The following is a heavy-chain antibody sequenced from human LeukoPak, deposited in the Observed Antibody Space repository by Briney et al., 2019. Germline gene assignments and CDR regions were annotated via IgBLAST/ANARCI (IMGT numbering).Heavy chain of an antibody. V-gene: IGHV1-69*04. CDR3: ARDQTSSGSGSYYYYGMDV. J-gene: IGHJ6*02. D-gene: IGHD3-10*01. CDR2: IIPILGIA. CDR1: GGTFSSYA. Sequence: SVKVSCKASGGTFSSYAISWVREAPGQGLEWMGMIIPILGIANYAQKFQGRVTITADKSTSTAYMELSSLRYEDTAVYYCARDQTSSGSGSYYYYGMDVWGQGTTVTVSS.